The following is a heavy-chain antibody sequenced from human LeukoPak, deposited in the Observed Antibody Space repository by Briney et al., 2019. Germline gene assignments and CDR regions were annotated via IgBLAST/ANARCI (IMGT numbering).Heavy chain of an antibody. CDR3: ARNRIAAAGYYYYGMDV. J-gene: IGHJ6*02. D-gene: IGHD6-13*01. Sequence: WVRQPPGKGLEWIGSIYYSGSTYYNPSLKSRVTISVDTSKNQFSLKLSSVTAADTAVYYCARNRIAAAGYYYYGMDVWGQGTTVTVSS. CDR2: IYYSGST. V-gene: IGHV4-39*07.